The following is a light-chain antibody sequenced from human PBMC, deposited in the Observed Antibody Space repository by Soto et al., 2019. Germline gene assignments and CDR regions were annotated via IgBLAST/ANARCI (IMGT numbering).Light chain of an antibody. Sequence: DIQMTQSPSSLSASVGDRVTITCRASQGISNYLAWYQQKPGKVPKLLIFAASTLQSGVPSRFSGSGSGTEFTLTISGLQPEDVATYYCQNYYSAPRTFGRGTQVEIK. CDR1: QGISNY. J-gene: IGKJ1*01. V-gene: IGKV1-27*01. CDR3: QNYYSAPRT. CDR2: AAS.